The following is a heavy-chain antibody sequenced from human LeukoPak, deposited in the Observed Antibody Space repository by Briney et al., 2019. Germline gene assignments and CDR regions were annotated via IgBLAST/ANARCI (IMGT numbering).Heavy chain of an antibody. CDR1: GYTFTSYY. CDR3: ARLTAVTFFDY. J-gene: IGHJ4*02. Sequence: ASVKVSCKASGYTFTSYYMHWVRQAPGQGLEWMGIINPSGGSTSYAQKFQGRVTMTRDMSTSTVYMELSSLRSEDTAVYYCARLTAVTFFDYWGQGTLVTVSS. V-gene: IGHV1-46*01. CDR2: INPSGGST. D-gene: IGHD4-17*01.